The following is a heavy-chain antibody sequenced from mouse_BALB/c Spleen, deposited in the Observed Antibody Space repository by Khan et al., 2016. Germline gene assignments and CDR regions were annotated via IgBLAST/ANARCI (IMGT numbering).Heavy chain of an antibody. J-gene: IGHJ2*01. Sequence: VQLKQSGADLVKPGASVRLSCTASGFNIKDTYMHWVKQSPEKGLDWIGRIDPANGNSRYGPKFQGKATITTDTSSNTAYLHLSSLTSEDMAVYYCALEDGPDYFDYWGQGTTLTVSS. V-gene: IGHV14-3*02. CDR1: GFNIKDTY. CDR2: IDPANGNS. CDR3: ALEDGPDYFDY. D-gene: IGHD2-3*01.